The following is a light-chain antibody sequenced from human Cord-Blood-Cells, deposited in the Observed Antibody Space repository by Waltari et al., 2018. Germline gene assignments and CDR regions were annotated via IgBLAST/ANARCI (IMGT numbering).Light chain of an antibody. Sequence: DIQMTQTPSTLSASVGHRVTITCRASQSISSWLAWYQQKPGKAPKLLIYKASSLESWVPSRFSGSGSGTEFTLTISSLQPDDFATYYCQQYNSYPYTFCQGTKLEIK. V-gene: IGKV1-5*03. CDR1: QSISSW. CDR2: KAS. CDR3: QQYNSYPYT. J-gene: IGKJ2*01.